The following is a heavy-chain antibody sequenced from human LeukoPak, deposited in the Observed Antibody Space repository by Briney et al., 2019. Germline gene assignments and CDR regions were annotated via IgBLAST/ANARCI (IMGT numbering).Heavy chain of an antibody. D-gene: IGHD4-23*01. V-gene: IGHV4-39*01. J-gene: IGHJ4*02. Sequence: SETLSPTCTVSGGSISSSSYYWGWIRQPPGKGLEWIGSIYYSGSTYYNPSLKSRVTISVDTSKNQFSLKLSSVTAADTAVYYCARQGLDGGAFYWGQGTLVTVSS. CDR1: GGSISSSSYY. CDR2: IYYSGST. CDR3: ARQGLDGGAFY.